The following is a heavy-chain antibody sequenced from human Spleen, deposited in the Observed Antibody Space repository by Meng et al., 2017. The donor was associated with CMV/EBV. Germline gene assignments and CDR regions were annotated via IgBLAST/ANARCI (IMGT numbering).Heavy chain of an antibody. CDR3: AGPDEAGDTPHDIFDI. CDR2: VHYTGTT. D-gene: IGHD3-22*01. J-gene: IGHJ3*02. V-gene: IGHV4-59*01. CDR1: GINFSSYG. Sequence: GSLRLSCAASGINFSSYGMHWVRQPPGKGLEYIGYVHYTGTTNYSPSLRGRVTISVDRTRNQFSLKLTSVTAADTAVYFCAGPDEAGDTPHDIFDIWGQGTKVTVSS.